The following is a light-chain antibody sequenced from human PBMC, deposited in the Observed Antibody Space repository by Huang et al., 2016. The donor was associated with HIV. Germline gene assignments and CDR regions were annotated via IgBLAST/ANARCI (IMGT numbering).Light chain of an antibody. CDR1: QNINSN. CDR2: GAS. CDR3: QHYNEMPLT. J-gene: IGKJ4*01. Sequence: IVMTQSPGTLSVSPGERATLSCRASQNINSNLAWYQQKPGQAPRLLIYGASARATGIPARFRASESATEFTLTISGLQSEDSAVYFCQHYNEMPLTFGGGTKVEIK. V-gene: IGKV3-15*01.